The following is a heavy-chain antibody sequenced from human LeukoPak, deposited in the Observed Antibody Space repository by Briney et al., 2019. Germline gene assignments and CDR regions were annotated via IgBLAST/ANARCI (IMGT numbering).Heavy chain of an antibody. CDR1: GYTFTSYG. CDR2: ISAYNGNT. D-gene: IGHD3-22*01. Sequence: ASVKVSCKASGYTFTSYGISWVRQAPGQGLEWMGWISAYNGNTNYAQKLQGRVTMTTDTSTSTAYMELRSLRSDDTAVYYCARDRSYYDSSGDLKALDIWGQGTMVTVSS. CDR3: ARDRSYYDSSGDLKALDI. V-gene: IGHV1-18*01. J-gene: IGHJ3*02.